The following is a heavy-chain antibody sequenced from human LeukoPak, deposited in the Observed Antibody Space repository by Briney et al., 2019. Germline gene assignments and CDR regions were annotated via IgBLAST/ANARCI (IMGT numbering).Heavy chain of an antibody. Sequence: SETLSLTCTVSGGSISSYYWSWIRQPPGKGLEWIGYIYYSGSTNYNPSLKSRVTISVDTSKNQFSLKLSSVTAADTAVYYCAGGPEGALYYYYGMDVWGQGTTVTVSS. J-gene: IGHJ6*02. CDR2: IYYSGST. CDR3: AGGPEGALYYYYGMDV. CDR1: GGSISSYY. D-gene: IGHD1-26*01. V-gene: IGHV4-59*01.